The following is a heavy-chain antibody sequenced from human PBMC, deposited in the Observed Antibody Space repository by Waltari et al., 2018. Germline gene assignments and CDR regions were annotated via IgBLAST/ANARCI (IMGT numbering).Heavy chain of an antibody. V-gene: IGHV4-59*08. CDR1: YC. CDR2: ILHTGDT. J-gene: IGHJ4*02. Sequence: YCGNCVRQPPGKGLELIGYILHTGDTKCKPSLKSRVTMSVDTSRNQISLRLTSVTAADTAVYYCARWDTPGRYFGDWGQGTPVTVSS. CDR3: ARWDTPGRYFGD. D-gene: IGHD2-15*01.